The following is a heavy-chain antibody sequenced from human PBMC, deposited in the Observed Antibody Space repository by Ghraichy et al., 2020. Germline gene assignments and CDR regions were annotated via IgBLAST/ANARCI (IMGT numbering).Heavy chain of an antibody. V-gene: IGHV1-2*02. Sequence: ASVKVSCNGSGYTFTAHYLHWVRQAPGQALEWVGWMNPDGGSTNFAPKFEGRVTMTRDTSVSTAYLELRRLTSDDTAVYYCARGSGTYHDFYGMDVWGQGTTVTVAS. J-gene: IGHJ6*02. D-gene: IGHD3-10*01. CDR3: ARGSGTYHDFYGMDV. CDR1: GYTFTAHY. CDR2: MNPDGGST.